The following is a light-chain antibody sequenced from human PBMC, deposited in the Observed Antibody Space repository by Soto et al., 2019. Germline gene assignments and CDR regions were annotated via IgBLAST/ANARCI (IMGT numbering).Light chain of an antibody. Sequence: QSVLTQPRSVSGSPGQSVTISCTGTSSDVGGYNYVSWYQQHPGKAPKLMIYDVSKRPSGVPDRFSGSKSGNTASLTISGLQAEDEADYYCCSYAGSDTPEEVFGGGTKVTVL. V-gene: IGLV2-11*01. J-gene: IGLJ2*01. CDR3: CSYAGSDTPEEV. CDR1: SSDVGGYNY. CDR2: DVS.